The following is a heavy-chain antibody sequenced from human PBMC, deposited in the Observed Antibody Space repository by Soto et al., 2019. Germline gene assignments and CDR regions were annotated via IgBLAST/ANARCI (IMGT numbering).Heavy chain of an antibody. V-gene: IGHV1-18*01. J-gene: IGHJ6*02. Sequence: QVPLVQSGAEVKKPGASVKVSCKASGYTFTSYGISWVRQAPGQGLEWMGWISAYNGNTNYAQKLQGRVTMTTDTSTSTANMELRSLKSDDTAVYYCARDPERGAIIAVAGPYYYYGMDVWGQGTTVTVSS. CDR3: ARDPERGAIIAVAGPYYYYGMDV. D-gene: IGHD6-19*01. CDR1: GYTFTSYG. CDR2: ISAYNGNT.